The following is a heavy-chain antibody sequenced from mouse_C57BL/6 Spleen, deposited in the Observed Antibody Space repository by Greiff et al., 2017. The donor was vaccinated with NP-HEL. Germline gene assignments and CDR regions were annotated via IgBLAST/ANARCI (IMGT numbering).Heavy chain of an antibody. CDR1: GYTFTDYE. CDR3: TRGYSPAWFAY. Sequence: VQLQQSGAELVRPGASVTLSCKASGYTFTDYEMHWVKQTPVHGLEWIGAIDPETGGTAYNQKFKGKAILTADKSSSTAYMELRSLTSEDSAVYYCTRGYSPAWFAYWGQGTLVTVSA. V-gene: IGHV1-15*01. D-gene: IGHD2-3*01. CDR2: IDPETGGT. J-gene: IGHJ3*01.